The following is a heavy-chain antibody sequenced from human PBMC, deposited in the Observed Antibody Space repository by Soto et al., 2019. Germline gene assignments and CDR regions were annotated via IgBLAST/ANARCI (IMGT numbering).Heavy chain of an antibody. CDR3: SRGIKGGLDA. Sequence: QVQLAESGGGVVQPGRSLRLSCATSGFVSNDYDIHWVRQAPGKGLAWLASISYDGSNKYYADSVKDRFTISRDNSKNTLSLQINSLGAEDTAVYYCSRGIKGGLDAWGPGTLVTVSS. CDR1: GFVSNDYD. V-gene: IGHV3-30*03. CDR2: ISYDGSNK. J-gene: IGHJ5*02. D-gene: IGHD2-21*01.